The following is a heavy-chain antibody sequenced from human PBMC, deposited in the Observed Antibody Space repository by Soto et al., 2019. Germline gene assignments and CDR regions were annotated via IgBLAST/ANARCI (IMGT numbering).Heavy chain of an antibody. CDR3: ARVGGSGWNFDS. V-gene: IGHV4-34*01. CDR2: INHSGNT. CDR1: GGSFIGYY. J-gene: IGHJ4*02. D-gene: IGHD6-19*01. Sequence: SETLSLTCAVYGGSFIGYYWSWIRQPPGKGLEWIGEINHSGNTNYNPSLKSRVTISVDRSKNQFSLKLSSMTAADTAVYYCARVGGSGWNFDSWGQGILVTVSS.